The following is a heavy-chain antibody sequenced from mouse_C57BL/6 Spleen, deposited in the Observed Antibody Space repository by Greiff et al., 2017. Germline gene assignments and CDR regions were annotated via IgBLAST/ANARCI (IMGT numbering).Heavy chain of an antibody. CDR2: ISSGSSTI. V-gene: IGHV5-17*01. CDR3: ARHYYGSTYAMDY. D-gene: IGHD1-1*01. Sequence: EVQLVESGGGLVKPGGSLKLSCAASGFTFSDYGMHWVRQAPEKGLEWVAYISSGSSTIYYADTVKGRFTISRDNAKNTLFLQMTSLRSEDTAMYYCARHYYGSTYAMDYGGQGTSVTVSS. J-gene: IGHJ4*01. CDR1: GFTFSDYG.